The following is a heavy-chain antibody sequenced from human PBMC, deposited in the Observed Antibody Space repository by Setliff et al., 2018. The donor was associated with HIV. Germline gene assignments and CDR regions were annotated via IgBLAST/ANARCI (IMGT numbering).Heavy chain of an antibody. V-gene: IGHV4-38-2*01. Sequence: SETLSLTCAVSGYSISSGFYWGWIRQPPGKGLEWIWTIYHSGSTYYNPSLKSRVPISVDTSKNQVSLNLTSLTTADTAVYYCGRGPRIVGASWAVIDYWGRGKPVTVSS. D-gene: IGHD2-21*01. CDR1: GYSISSGFY. J-gene: IGHJ4*02. CDR2: IYHSGST. CDR3: GRGPRIVGASWAVIDY.